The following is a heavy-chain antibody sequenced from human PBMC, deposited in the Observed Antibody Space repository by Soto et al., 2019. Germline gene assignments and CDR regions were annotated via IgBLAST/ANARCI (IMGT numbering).Heavy chain of an antibody. CDR1: GGSLSSGDYY. CDR2: IYYSGST. V-gene: IGHV4-30-4*01. D-gene: IGHD5-12*01. J-gene: IGHJ5*02. Sequence: QVQLQESGPGLVKPSQTLSLTCTVSGGSLSSGDYYWSWIRQPPGKGLEWIGYIYYSGSTYYNPSLRSRVTISVDPSRDQFSLKLSSVTAADTAVYYCARYSGYEGLRCDPWGQGTLVTVSS. CDR3: ARYSGYEGLRCDP.